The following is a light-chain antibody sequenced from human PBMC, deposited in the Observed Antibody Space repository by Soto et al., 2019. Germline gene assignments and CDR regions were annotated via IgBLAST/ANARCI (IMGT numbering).Light chain of an antibody. Sequence: EIVMTQSPATLSVSPGERATLSCRASQSVSSNLAWYQQKPGQAPRLLIYGASTRATGIPARFSGSGYGKEFTLTISSLQSEDFAVYYCQQYNNWRTFGQGTKVEI. CDR1: QSVSSN. CDR2: GAS. V-gene: IGKV3-15*01. J-gene: IGKJ1*01. CDR3: QQYNNWRT.